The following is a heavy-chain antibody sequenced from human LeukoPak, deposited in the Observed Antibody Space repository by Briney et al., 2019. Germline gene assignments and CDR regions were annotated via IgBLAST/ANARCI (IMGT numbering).Heavy chain of an antibody. CDR3: ARGDQQLAFDF. CDR2: IYYSGST. D-gene: IGHD6-13*01. J-gene: IGHJ5*01. CDR1: GGSISNYY. V-gene: IGHV4-59*01. Sequence: SETLSRTCTVSGGSISNYYWSWIRQPPGKGLEWIGYIYYSGSTNYNPSLQSRLTVSVDTSRNQFSLKLTSVTAADTAMYYCARGDQQLAFDFWAQGTLVTVSS.